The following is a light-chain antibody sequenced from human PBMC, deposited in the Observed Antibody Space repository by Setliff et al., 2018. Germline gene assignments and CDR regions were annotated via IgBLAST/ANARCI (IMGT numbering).Light chain of an antibody. J-gene: IGLJ1*01. Sequence: QSALTQPASVSGSPGQSITISCTGTNSDVGAYNYVSWYQRHPGEAPKLLLYDVSNRPSGISHRFSGSKSGSTASLTISGLQAEDEADYYCSSYSTRTSLEVFGTGTKVTVL. V-gene: IGLV2-14*03. CDR2: DVS. CDR1: NSDVGAYNY. CDR3: SSYSTRTSLEV.